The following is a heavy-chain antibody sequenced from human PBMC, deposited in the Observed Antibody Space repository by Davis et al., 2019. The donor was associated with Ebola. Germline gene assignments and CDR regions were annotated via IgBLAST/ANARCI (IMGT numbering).Heavy chain of an antibody. CDR3: ARAFHYYYDSSGYRNY. CDR2: IWYDGSVK. J-gene: IGHJ4*02. CDR1: GFTFNNSP. Sequence: GESLKISCAASGFTFNNSPMHWVRQAPGKGLEWVGLIWYDGSVKYYGDSVKGRFTISRDNSKDTLYLQMNSLRAEDTAVYYCARAFHYYYDSSGYRNYWGQGTLVTVSS. D-gene: IGHD3-22*01. V-gene: IGHV3-33*08.